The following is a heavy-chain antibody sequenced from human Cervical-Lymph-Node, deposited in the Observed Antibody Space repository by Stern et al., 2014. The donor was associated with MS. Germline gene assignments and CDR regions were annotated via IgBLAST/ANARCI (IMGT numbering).Heavy chain of an antibody. D-gene: IGHD1-1*01. Sequence: QVPLQESGPGLVKPSQTLSLTRTVSGGSINNGDYYWSWVRQHPGKGLEWLGYIYYSGATYYNPSLKGRLTISVDTSKRHFSLKLTSVTAADTAVYYCARELSGMYGMDVWGQGTTVTVSS. CDR3: ARELSGMYGMDV. J-gene: IGHJ6*02. CDR1: GGSINNGDYY. CDR2: IYYSGAT. V-gene: IGHV4-31*03.